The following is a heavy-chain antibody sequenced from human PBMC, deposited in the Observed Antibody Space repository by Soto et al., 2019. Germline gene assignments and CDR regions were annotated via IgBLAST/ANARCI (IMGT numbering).Heavy chain of an antibody. Sequence: GGSLRLSCAASGFTFSSYAMSWVRQAPGKWLEWVSAISGSGGSTYYADSVKGRFTISRDNSKNTLYLQMNSLRAEDTAVYYCAKDLISTPVYSSSGYNYYYGMDVWGLGTTVTVTS. J-gene: IGHJ6*02. CDR3: AKDLISTPVYSSSGYNYYYGMDV. CDR1: GFTFSSYA. V-gene: IGHV3-23*01. CDR2: ISGSGGST. D-gene: IGHD6-13*01.